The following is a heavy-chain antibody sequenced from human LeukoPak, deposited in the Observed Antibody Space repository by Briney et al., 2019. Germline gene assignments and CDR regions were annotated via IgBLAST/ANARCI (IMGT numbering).Heavy chain of an antibody. CDR1: GGSISSSRYY. J-gene: IGHJ6*02. Sequence: SETLSLTCTVSGGSISSSRYYWGWIREPPGKGLEWIGEINHSGSTNYNPSLKSRVTISVDTSKNQFSLKLSSVTAADTAVYYCARGPSGPGYYGMDVWGQGTTVTVSS. D-gene: IGHD3-10*01. V-gene: IGHV4-39*07. CDR2: INHSGST. CDR3: ARGPSGPGYYGMDV.